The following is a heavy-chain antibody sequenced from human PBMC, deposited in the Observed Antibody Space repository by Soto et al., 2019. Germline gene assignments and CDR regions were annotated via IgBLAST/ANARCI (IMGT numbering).Heavy chain of an antibody. Sequence: GSLRLSCAASGFTLSSYALSWVRQAPGKGLEWVSAISGSDGSRYYAYSVKGRFTISRDNSKNTLYLQMNSLRAEDTAIYHCAKPSYIFGVVITGAFDYRGQGTLVPVSS. V-gene: IGHV3-23*01. D-gene: IGHD3-3*02. CDR1: GFTLSSYA. CDR2: ISGSDGSR. CDR3: AKPSYIFGVVITGAFDY. J-gene: IGHJ4*02.